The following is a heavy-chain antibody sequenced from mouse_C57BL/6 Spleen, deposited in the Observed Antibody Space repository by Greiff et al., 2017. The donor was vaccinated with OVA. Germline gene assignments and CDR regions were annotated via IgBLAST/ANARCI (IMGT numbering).Heavy chain of an antibody. V-gene: IGHV1-50*01. D-gene: IGHD2-4*01. CDR3: ARKAIYYDYEDEDY. J-gene: IGHJ4*01. CDR2: IDPSDSYT. CDR1: GYTFTSYW. Sequence: QVQLQQPGAELVKPGASVKLSCKASGYTFTSYWMQWVKQRPGQGLEWIGEIDPSDSYTNYNQKFKGKATLTVDTSSSTAYMQLSSLTSEDSAVDYCARKAIYYDYEDEDYWGQGTSVTVSS.